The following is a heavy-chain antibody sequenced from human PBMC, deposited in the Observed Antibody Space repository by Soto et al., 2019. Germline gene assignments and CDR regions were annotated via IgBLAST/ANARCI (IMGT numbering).Heavy chain of an antibody. CDR2: ISAYNDNT. CDR1: AYTFTNYG. J-gene: IGHJ3*02. D-gene: IGHD3-22*01. Sequence: ASVKVSCKASAYTFTNYGISWVRQAPGQGLEWMGWISAYNDNTYYAQKFQGRVTMTTDTPTSTAYMELRSLRSDDTAVYYCARTYDGSGPNSGGYGFDIWGQGTMVTVSS. V-gene: IGHV1-18*01. CDR3: ARTYDGSGPNSGGYGFDI.